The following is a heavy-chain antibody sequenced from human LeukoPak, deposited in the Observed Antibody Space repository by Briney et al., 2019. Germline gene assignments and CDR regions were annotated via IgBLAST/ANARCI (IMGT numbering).Heavy chain of an antibody. J-gene: IGHJ6*02. V-gene: IGHV3-23*01. CDR2: ISGSAGST. Sequence: GGSLRLSCAASGFSFSDCAMSWVRQAPGRGLEWVSSISGSAGSTYYADSMKGRFTISRDNPKNTLHLEMNSLRAEDTAIYYCAKNPTRRNYYYGMAVWGQGTTVTVS. CDR3: AKNPTRRNYYYGMAV. D-gene: IGHD3-10*01. CDR1: GFSFSDCA.